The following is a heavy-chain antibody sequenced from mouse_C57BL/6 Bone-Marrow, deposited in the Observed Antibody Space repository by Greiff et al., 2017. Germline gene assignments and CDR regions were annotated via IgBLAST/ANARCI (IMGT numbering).Heavy chain of an antibody. CDR1: GYSFTGYY. Sequence: VHVKQSGPELVKPGASVKISCKASGYSFTGYYMNRVKQSPEKSLEWIGEINPSTGGTTYNQKFKAKATLTVDKSSSTAYMQLKSLTSEDSAVYYCARGGGIYYDYYYAMDYWGQGTSVTVSS. CDR2: INPSTGGT. CDR3: ARGGGIYYDYYYAMDY. V-gene: IGHV1-42*01. D-gene: IGHD2-4*01. J-gene: IGHJ4*01.